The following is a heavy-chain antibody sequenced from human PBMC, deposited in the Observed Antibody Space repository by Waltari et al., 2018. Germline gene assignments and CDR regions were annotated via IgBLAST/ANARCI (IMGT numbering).Heavy chain of an antibody. V-gene: IGHV3-15*07. CDR1: GFTFSNAW. CDR3: TTDEAGMYYYDSSGYYQNRDY. J-gene: IGHJ4*02. D-gene: IGHD3-22*01. Sequence: EVQLVESGGGLVKPGGSLRLSCAASGFTFSNAWMNWFRQAPGKGLGWVGRIKSKTDGGTTDYAATVKGRFTISRDDSKNTLYLQMNSLKTEDTAVYYCTTDEAGMYYYDSSGYYQNRDYWGQGTLVTVSS. CDR2: IKSKTDGGTT.